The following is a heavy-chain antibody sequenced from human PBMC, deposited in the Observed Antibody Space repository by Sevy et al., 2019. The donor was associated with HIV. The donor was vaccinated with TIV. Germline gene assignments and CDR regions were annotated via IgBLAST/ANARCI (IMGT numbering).Heavy chain of an antibody. CDR2: ISYDGSNK. J-gene: IGHJ4*02. CDR1: GFTFSSYA. CDR3: ARDKYYYGSGSTVDY. D-gene: IGHD3-10*01. V-gene: IGHV3-30*04. Sequence: GGSLRLSCAASGFTFSSYAMHWVRQAPGKGLEWVAVISYDGSNKYYADSVKGRFTISRDNSKNTRYLQMNSLRAEDTAVYYCARDKYYYGSGSTVDYWGQGTLVTVSS.